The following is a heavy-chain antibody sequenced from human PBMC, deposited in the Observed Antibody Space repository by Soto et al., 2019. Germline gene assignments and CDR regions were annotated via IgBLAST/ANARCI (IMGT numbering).Heavy chain of an antibody. J-gene: IGHJ4*02. V-gene: IGHV4-39*01. D-gene: IGHD6-13*01. CDR3: ASAHSSSYSSSWSRYFDY. CDR1: GGSISSSSYY. CDR2: IYYSGST. Sequence: PSETLSLTCTVSGGSISSSSYYWGWIRQPPGKGLEWIGSIYYSGSTYYNPSLKSRVTISVDTSKNQFSLKLSSVTAADTAVYYCASAHSSSYSSSWSRYFDYWGQGTLVTVSS.